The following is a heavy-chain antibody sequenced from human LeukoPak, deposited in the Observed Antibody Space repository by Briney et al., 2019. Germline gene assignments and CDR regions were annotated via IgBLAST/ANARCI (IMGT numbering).Heavy chain of an antibody. CDR3: ARHMTTVVTSLDY. CDR2: FDPEDGET. V-gene: IGHV1-24*01. CDR1: GYTLTELS. Sequence: ASVKVSCKVSGYTLTELSMHWVRQAPGKGLEWMGGFDPEDGETIYAQKFQGRVTMTEDTSTATAYMELRGLSSDDTAMYYCARHMTTVVTSLDYWGQGTLVTVSS. D-gene: IGHD4-23*01. J-gene: IGHJ4*02.